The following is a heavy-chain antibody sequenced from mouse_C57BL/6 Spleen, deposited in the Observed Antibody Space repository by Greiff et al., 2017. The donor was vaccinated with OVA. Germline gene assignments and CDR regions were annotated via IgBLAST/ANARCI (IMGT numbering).Heavy chain of an antibody. D-gene: IGHD1-1*01. J-gene: IGHJ1*03. Sequence: QVQLQQSGAELARPGASVKLSCKASGYTFTSYGISWVKQRTGQGLEWIGEIYPRSGNTYYNEKFKGKATLTADKSSSTAYMELRSLTSEDSAVYFCARGGEDYGSSYSPYWYFDVWGTGTTVTVSS. CDR2: IYPRSGNT. V-gene: IGHV1-81*01. CDR3: ARGGEDYGSSYSPYWYFDV. CDR1: GYTFTSYG.